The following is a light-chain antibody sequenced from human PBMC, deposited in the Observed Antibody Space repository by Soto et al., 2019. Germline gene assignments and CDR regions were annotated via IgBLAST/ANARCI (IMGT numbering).Light chain of an antibody. J-gene: IGLJ1*01. Sequence: QSVLTRPASVSGSPGQSITSSCTGTSSDVGGYNYVSWYQQHPGKAPKLMIYEVSNRPSGVSNRFSGSKSGNTASLTISGLQAEDEADYYCSSYTSSSTYVFGTGTKVTVL. CDR2: EVS. V-gene: IGLV2-14*01. CDR1: SSDVGGYNY. CDR3: SSYTSSSTYV.